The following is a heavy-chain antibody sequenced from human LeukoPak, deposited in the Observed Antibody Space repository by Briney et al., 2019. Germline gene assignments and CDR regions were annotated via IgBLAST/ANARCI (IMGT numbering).Heavy chain of an antibody. V-gene: IGHV4-39*07. D-gene: IGHD3-10*01. CDR2: IYYSGST. J-gene: IGHJ4*02. CDR1: GGSISSSSYY. Sequence: SSETLSLTCTVSGGSISSSSYYWGWIRQPPGKGLEWIGSIYYSGSTYYNPSLKSRVTISVDTSKNQFSLELSSVTAADTAVYYCARDIKGYYYGSGSFWGQGTLVTVSS. CDR3: ARDIKGYYYGSGSF.